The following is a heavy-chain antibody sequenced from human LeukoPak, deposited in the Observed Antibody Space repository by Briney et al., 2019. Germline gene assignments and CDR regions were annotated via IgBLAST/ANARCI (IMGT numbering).Heavy chain of an antibody. J-gene: IGHJ3*02. CDR1: GGSISSYY. CDR2: IYTSGST. Sequence: PSETLSLTCTVSGGSISSYYWSWIRQPAGKGLEWIGRIYTSGSTNYNPSLKSRVTISVDTSKNQFSLKLSSVTAADTAVYYCARLGVVGSATDAFDIWGQGTMVTVSS. CDR3: ARLGVVGSATDAFDI. D-gene: IGHD2-2*01. V-gene: IGHV4-4*07.